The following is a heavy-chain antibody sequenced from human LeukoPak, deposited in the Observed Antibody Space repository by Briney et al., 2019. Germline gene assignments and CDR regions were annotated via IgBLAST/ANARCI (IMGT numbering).Heavy chain of an antibody. V-gene: IGHV1-69*13. J-gene: IGHJ4*02. CDR3: ARVAYYDSGFEY. Sequence: ASVKVSCKASGGTFSSYAISWVRQAPGQGLEWMGGIIPIFGTANYAQKFQGRVTITADESTSTAYMELSSLRSEDTAVYYCARVAYYDSGFEYWGQGTLVTVSS. CDR1: GGTFSSYA. D-gene: IGHD3-22*01. CDR2: IIPIFGTA.